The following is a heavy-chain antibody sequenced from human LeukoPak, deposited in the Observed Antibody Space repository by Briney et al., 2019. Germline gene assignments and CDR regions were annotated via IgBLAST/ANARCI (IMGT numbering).Heavy chain of an antibody. CDR2: VYNGGNT. Sequence: KPSETLSLTCTVSGGSISTYYWSWIRQPPGKGLEWIGYVYNGGNTDYNPSLKSRVTISVDTSKIQFSLTLSSVTAADTAVYYCARELGRYDSRGYYYCWGQGILVTVSP. J-gene: IGHJ4*02. V-gene: IGHV4-59*01. CDR1: GGSISTYY. D-gene: IGHD3-22*01. CDR3: ARELGRYDSRGYYYC.